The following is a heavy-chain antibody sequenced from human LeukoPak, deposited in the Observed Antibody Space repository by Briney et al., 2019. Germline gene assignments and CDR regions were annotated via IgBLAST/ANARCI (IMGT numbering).Heavy chain of an antibody. CDR1: GFTFSSYA. V-gene: IGHV3-7*01. J-gene: IGHJ4*02. CDR3: ARDAGYGYDGFDY. CDR2: IKQDGSEK. Sequence: GRSLRLSCAASGFTFSSYAMHWVRQAPGKGLEWVANIKQDGSEKYYVDSVKGRFTISRDNAKNSLYLQMNSLRAEDTAVYYCARDAGYGYDGFDYWGQGTQVTVSS. D-gene: IGHD5-18*01.